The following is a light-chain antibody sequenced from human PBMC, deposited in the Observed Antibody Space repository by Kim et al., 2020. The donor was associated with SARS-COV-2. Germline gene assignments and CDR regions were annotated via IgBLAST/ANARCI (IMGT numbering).Light chain of an antibody. Sequence: QSVLTQPPSASGPPGQSVAISCTGTSSDVGGYNYVSWYQQHPGKAPKLMIYELDKRPSGVPDRFSGSKSGNTASLTVSGLQAEDEADYYCSSYAGSNNVLFGGGTKLTVL. CDR1: SSDVGGYNY. CDR3: SSYAGSNNVL. V-gene: IGLV2-8*01. J-gene: IGLJ2*01. CDR2: ELD.